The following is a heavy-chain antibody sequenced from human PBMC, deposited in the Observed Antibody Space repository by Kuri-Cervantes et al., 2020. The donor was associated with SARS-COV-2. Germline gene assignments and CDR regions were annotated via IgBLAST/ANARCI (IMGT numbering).Heavy chain of an antibody. J-gene: IGHJ4*02. CDR3: AKDPYAFWSGYYLYYFDY. V-gene: IGHV3-23*01. D-gene: IGHD3-3*01. Sequence: GGSLRLPCAASGLTFSSNAMSWFRQAPGKGLEWVSAISGSGGSTYYADPVKGRFTIPRDNSKNTLYLQMNSLRAEDTAVYYCAKDPYAFWSGYYLYYFDYWGQGTLVTVSS. CDR2: ISGSGGST. CDR1: GLTFSSNA.